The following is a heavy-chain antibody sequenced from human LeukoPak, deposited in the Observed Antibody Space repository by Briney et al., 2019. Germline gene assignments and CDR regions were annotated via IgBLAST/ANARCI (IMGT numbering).Heavy chain of an antibody. CDR3: VKGGVRGTHYFDY. CDR1: GFTVTSNY. J-gene: IGHJ4*02. CDR2: ISASGVST. Sequence: GGSLTLSCAASGFTVTSNYMSWIRQAPGIGLEWVSSISASGVSTYADSVKGRLTISRDNSKNTLYLQMSSLRAEDTAVYYCVKGGVRGTHYFDYWGQGTLVTVSS. V-gene: IGHV3-23*01. D-gene: IGHD2-15*01.